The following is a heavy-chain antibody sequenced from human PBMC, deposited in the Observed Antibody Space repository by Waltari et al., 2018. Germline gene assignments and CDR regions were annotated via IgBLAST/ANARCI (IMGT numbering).Heavy chain of an antibody. CDR3: VSTTFCSGTSCPMGV. J-gene: IGHJ6*02. CDR1: VVTFSRRD. V-gene: IGHV1-8*03. D-gene: IGHD2-2*01. Sequence: QEQVVQSGAEVEKSGASVKGTCKACVVTFSRRDMNWVRQGAGQGLEWMGWINPKSGKTGYAQKFQGRVTITGNTSINTVYMEVSSLGSEDTAVYYCVSTTFCSGTSCPMGVWGQGTTVTVSS. CDR2: INPKSGKT.